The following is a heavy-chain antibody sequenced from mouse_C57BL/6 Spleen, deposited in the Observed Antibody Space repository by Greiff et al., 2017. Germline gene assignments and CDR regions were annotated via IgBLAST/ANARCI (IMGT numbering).Heavy chain of an antibody. CDR2: IDPSDSYT. CDR1: GYTFTSYW. CDR3: ARREFITTVVATDY. D-gene: IGHD1-1*01. Sequence: QVQLQQPGAELVKPGASVKLSCKASGYTFTSYWMQWVKQRPGQGLEWIGEIDPSDSYTNYNQKFKGKATLTVDTSSSTAYMQLSSLTSEDSAVYYCARREFITTVVATDYWGQGTTLTVSS. J-gene: IGHJ2*01. V-gene: IGHV1-50*01.